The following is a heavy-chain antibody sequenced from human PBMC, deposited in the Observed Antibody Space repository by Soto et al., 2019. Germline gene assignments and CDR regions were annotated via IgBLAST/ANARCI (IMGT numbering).Heavy chain of an antibody. CDR3: ARGLLWFGEPSVD. J-gene: IGHJ4*02. V-gene: IGHV1-18*01. CDR1: GYTFTSYG. D-gene: IGHD3-10*01. Sequence: QVQLVQSGAEVKKPGASVKVSCKASGYTFTSYGISWVRQAPGQGLEWMGWISAFNGNTNYAQKLQGRVTMTTDTSSCTVYMELWSLRSEETAVYYCARGLLWFGEPSVDWGQGSLFTVSS. CDR2: ISAFNGNT.